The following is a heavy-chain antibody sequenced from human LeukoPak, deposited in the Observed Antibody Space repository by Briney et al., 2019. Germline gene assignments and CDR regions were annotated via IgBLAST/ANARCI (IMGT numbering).Heavy chain of an antibody. CDR3: ATGTLYNWNYGINY. Sequence: GASVKVSCKVSGYTLTELSMHWVRQAPGKGLERMGGFDPEDGETIYAQKFQGRVTMTEDTSTDTAYMELSSLRSEDTAVYYCATGTLYNWNYGINYWGQGTLVTVSS. J-gene: IGHJ4*02. CDR2: FDPEDGET. V-gene: IGHV1-24*01. CDR1: GYTLTELS. D-gene: IGHD1-7*01.